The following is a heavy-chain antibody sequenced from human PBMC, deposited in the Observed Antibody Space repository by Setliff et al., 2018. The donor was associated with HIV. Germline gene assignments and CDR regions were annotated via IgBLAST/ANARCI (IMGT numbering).Heavy chain of an antibody. CDR1: GYSISTAYY. J-gene: IGHJ4*02. Sequence: SETLSLTCAVSGYSISTAYYWAWIRQPPGKGLEWIGGVHHSGSTHYNPSLRSRVTISPQTSKNQLFLKVMSVTAADSAVYYCASSVGFRDFWGQGTPVTVSS. D-gene: IGHD3-10*01. CDR3: ASSVGFRDF. CDR2: VHHSGST. V-gene: IGHV4-38-2*01.